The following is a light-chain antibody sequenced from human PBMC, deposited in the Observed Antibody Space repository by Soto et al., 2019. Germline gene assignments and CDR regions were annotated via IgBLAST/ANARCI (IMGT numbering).Light chain of an antibody. J-gene: IGLJ1*01. CDR1: SSDVGSYNL. CDR3: CSYAGSSIFYV. V-gene: IGLV2-23*01. CDR2: EGS. Sequence: QSALTQPASVSGSPGQSITISCTGTSSDVGSYNLVSWYQQHPGKAPKLMIYEGSKRPSGVSNRFSGSKYGNTASLTISGLQAEDEVAYCCCSYAGSSIFYVFGTGTKLTVL.